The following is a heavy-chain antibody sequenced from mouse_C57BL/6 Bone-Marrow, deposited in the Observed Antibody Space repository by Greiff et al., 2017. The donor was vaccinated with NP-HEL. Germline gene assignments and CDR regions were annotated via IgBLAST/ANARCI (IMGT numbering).Heavy chain of an antibody. CDR3: TTPRLVAY. Sequence: EVQLQQSGAELVRPGASVKLSCTASGFNIKDDYMHWVKQRPEPGLEWIGWIDPENGDTEYASKFQGKATIPADTSSNTAYLQLSSLTSEDTAVYYCTTPRLVAYWGQGTLVTVSA. J-gene: IGHJ3*01. CDR1: GFNIKDDY. D-gene: IGHD1-1*02. CDR2: IDPENGDT. V-gene: IGHV14-4*01.